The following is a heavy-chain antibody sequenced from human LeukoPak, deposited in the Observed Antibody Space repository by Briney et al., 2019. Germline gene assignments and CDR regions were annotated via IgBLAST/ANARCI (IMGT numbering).Heavy chain of an antibody. CDR2: IFPGDSDT. V-gene: IGHV5-51*01. D-gene: IGHD6-19*01. CDR3: TRGSGSYVH. J-gene: IGHJ1*01. CDR1: GSSFTKHW. Sequence: GESLQISCQGSGSSFTKHWIAWVRQLPGKGLKWMGIIFPGDSDTRYSPSFQGQVTISADKSISTAYLQWSSLKASDTAMYYCTRGSGSYVHWGQGTLVTVSS.